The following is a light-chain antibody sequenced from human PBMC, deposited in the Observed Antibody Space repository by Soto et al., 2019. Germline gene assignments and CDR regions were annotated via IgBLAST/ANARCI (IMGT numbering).Light chain of an antibody. CDR2: AAS. CDR1: QSISSY. Sequence: DIQMTQSPSSLSASVGGRVTISCLASQSISSYLNWYQQKPGKAPKLLIYAASSLQSGVPSRFSGSGSGTDFTLTISSLQPEDFATYYCQQSYSTLTWTFGQGTKVDIK. J-gene: IGKJ1*01. V-gene: IGKV1-39*01. CDR3: QQSYSTLTWT.